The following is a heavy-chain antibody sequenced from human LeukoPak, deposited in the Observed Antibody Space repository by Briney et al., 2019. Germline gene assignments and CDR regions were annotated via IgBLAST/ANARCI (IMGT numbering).Heavy chain of an antibody. D-gene: IGHD1-26*01. CDR2: INPNRGGT. J-gene: IGHJ4*02. CDR3: VPSGSHYYFDY. V-gene: IGHV1-2*02. Sequence: ASVKVSCKASGYTFTGYQMHWVRQAPGRGLEWMGWINPNRGGTNYAQKVQGKVTMTRHTSNSTAYMELSSLRSDDTAVYYCVPSGSHYYFDYWGQGALVTVSS. CDR1: GYTFTGYQ.